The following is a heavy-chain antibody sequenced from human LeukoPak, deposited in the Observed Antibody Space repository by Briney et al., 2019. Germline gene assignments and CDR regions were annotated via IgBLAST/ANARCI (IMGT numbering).Heavy chain of an antibody. CDR3: ARVRYSSSWYVPYYYYGMDV. CDR1: GYTFTSYA. D-gene: IGHD6-13*01. Sequence: ASVKVSCKASGYTFTSYAMHWVRQAPGQRLEWMGWINAGNGNTKYSQKFQGRVTITRDTSASTAYMELSSLRSEDTAVYYCARVRYSSSWYVPYYYYGMDVWGQGTTVTVSS. CDR2: INAGNGNT. J-gene: IGHJ6*02. V-gene: IGHV1-3*01.